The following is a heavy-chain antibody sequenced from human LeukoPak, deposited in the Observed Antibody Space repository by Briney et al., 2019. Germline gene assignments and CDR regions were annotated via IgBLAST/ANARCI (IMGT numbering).Heavy chain of an antibody. CDR2: IYTGGTT. CDR1: GFTVTSNH. J-gene: IGHJ4*02. Sequence: GGSLRLSCAASGFTVTSNHMNWVRQAPGKGLEWVSIIYTGGTTHYADSLKDRFTISRDDSINTLYLQMNSLRAEDTPVYYCARDSSSYYFDYWGQGTLVTVSS. CDR3: ARDSSSYYFDY. D-gene: IGHD6-6*01. V-gene: IGHV3-66*01.